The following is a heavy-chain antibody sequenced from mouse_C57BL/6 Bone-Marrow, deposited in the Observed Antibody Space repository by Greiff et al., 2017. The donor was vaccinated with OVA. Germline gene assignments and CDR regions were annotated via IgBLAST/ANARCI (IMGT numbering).Heavy chain of an antibody. V-gene: IGHV1-50*01. Sequence: QVQLKQLGAELVKPGASVKLSCKASGYTFTSYWMQWVKQRPGQGLEWIGEIDPSDSYTNYNQKFKGKATLTVDTSSSTAYMQLSSLTSEDSAVYYCASREIYDGYYWFAYWGQGTLVTVSA. D-gene: IGHD2-3*01. CDR3: ASREIYDGYYWFAY. CDR1: GYTFTSYW. J-gene: IGHJ3*01. CDR2: IDPSDSYT.